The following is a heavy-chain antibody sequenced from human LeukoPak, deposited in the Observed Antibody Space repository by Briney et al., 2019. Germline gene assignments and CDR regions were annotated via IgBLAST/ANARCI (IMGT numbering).Heavy chain of an antibody. CDR3: AREVGASSAAYYYYGMDV. CDR1: GYTFTSYY. D-gene: IGHD6-6*01. V-gene: IGHV1-46*01. Sequence: ASVKVSCKASGYTFTSYYIHWGRQAPGQGLEWMGIINPSGVSTTYAQKFQGRATMTRDTSTSTVYMELSSLRSEDTAVCYCAREVGASSAAYYYYGMDVWGQGTTVTVSS. CDR2: INPSGVST. J-gene: IGHJ6*02.